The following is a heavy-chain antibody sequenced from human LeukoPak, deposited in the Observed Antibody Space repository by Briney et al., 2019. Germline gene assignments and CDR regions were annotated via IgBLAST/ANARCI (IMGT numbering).Heavy chain of an antibody. D-gene: IGHD4-17*01. J-gene: IGHJ4*02. V-gene: IGHV3-74*01. CDR1: GFTFSSDW. CDR2: INGDGSRT. Sequence: GGSLRLSCAASGFTFSSDWMHWVRQAPGKGLVWVSRINGDGSRTSYADSVKGRFTISRDNAKNSLYLQMHSLRDDDTAVYYCARDPRDYGDFTGGFWGQGTLVTVSS. CDR3: ARDPRDYGDFTGGF.